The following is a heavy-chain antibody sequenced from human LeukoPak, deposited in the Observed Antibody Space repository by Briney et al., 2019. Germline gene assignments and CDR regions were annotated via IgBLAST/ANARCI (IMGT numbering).Heavy chain of an antibody. J-gene: IGHJ6*03. V-gene: IGHV1-18*01. CDR1: GYTFTSYG. D-gene: IGHD2-2*02. CDR2: ISAYNGNT. CDR3: ARAVVPAAINFGYYYYYYMDV. Sequence: GASVKVSCKASGYTFTSYGISWVRQAPGQGLEWMGWISAYNGNTNYAQKLQGRVTMTTDTSTSTAYMELRSMRPDDTAVYYCARAVVPAAINFGYYYYYYMDVWGKGTTVTVSS.